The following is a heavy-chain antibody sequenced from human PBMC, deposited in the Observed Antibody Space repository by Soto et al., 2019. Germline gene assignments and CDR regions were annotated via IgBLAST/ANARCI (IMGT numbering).Heavy chain of an antibody. CDR2: IYHSGST. V-gene: IGHV4-31*03. CDR3: ARGGQTSMVLFDY. Sequence: SETLSLTCTVSGGSISSGSYYWTWIRQHPGKGLEWIGYIYHSGSTYYNPSLKSRVTISLDTSKNQFSLKLSSVTAADTAVYYCARGGQTSMVLFDYWGQGTQVTVSS. D-gene: IGHD5-18*01. J-gene: IGHJ4*02. CDR1: GGSISSGSYY.